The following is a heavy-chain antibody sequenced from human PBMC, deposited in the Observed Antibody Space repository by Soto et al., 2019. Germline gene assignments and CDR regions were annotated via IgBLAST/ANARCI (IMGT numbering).Heavy chain of an antibody. CDR1: GFIFSSHW. CDR3: VRANNWSFDY. CDR2: IGPDGSNI. D-gene: IGHD1-1*01. J-gene: IGHJ4*02. Sequence: GGSLSLSCAASGFIFSSHWMHWVRQAPGKGLVGVSHIGPDGSNIWEADSVQGRFTISRDNARNRLYLQMNSLRAEDKAIYYFVRANNWSFDYWGQGILVTVSS. V-gene: IGHV3-74*01.